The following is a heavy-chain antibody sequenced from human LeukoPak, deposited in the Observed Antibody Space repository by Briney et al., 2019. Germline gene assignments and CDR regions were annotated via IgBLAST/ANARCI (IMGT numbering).Heavy chain of an antibody. D-gene: IGHD6-19*01. CDR1: GDSVSSNSAT. Sequence: SQSLSLTCIMAGDSVSSNSATWNWIRQSPSRGLEWLGRTYYRSQWYNDYAVSVKSRININPDTSKNQFSLQLNSVTPEDTAVYYCARVGGSGWYAFDYWGQGTLVTVSS. CDR3: ARVGGSGWYAFDY. V-gene: IGHV6-1*01. CDR2: TYYRSQWYN. J-gene: IGHJ4*02.